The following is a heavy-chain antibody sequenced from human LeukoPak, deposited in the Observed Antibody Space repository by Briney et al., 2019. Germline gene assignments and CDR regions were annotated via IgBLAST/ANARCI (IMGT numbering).Heavy chain of an antibody. D-gene: IGHD5-12*01. Sequence: GGSLRLSCAASGFTFSSYAMSWVRQAPGKGLEWVSAITGSGGTTYYADSVKGRFTISRDNSKNALYLQMNSLRAEDTAVYYCAKAANVDIVATIPANLDYWGQGTLVTVSS. CDR1: GFTFSSYA. CDR2: ITGSGGTT. V-gene: IGHV3-23*01. J-gene: IGHJ4*02. CDR3: AKAANVDIVATIPANLDY.